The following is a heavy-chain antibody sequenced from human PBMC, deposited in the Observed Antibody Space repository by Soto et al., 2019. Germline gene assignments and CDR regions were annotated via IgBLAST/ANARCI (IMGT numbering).Heavy chain of an antibody. D-gene: IGHD3-10*01. CDR1: GFTFNSYS. Sequence: EVQLVESGGGLVQPGGSLRLSCAVSGFTFNSYSMNWVRQVPGKGLEWVSYISSSSSTIYYADSVKGRFIISRDNAKNSLYLQMNSLRDEDTAVYCCARLGRGGFDYWGQGTLVTVSS. CDR3: ARLGRGGFDY. V-gene: IGHV3-48*02. J-gene: IGHJ4*02. CDR2: ISSSSSTI.